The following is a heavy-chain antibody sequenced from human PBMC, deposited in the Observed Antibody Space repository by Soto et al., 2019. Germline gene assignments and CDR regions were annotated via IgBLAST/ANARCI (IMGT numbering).Heavy chain of an antibody. CDR3: ARGTYSSGWYGVDY. D-gene: IGHD6-19*01. Sequence: SETLSLTCTVSGASISAYAWSWIRQPAGKGLEWIGRLYSSGNTNYNPSFKSRLTMSADTSKNQFSLKLSSVTAADTAVYYCARGTYSSGWYGVDYWGQGTLVTVSS. V-gene: IGHV4-4*07. CDR2: LYSSGNT. CDR1: GASISAYA. J-gene: IGHJ4*02.